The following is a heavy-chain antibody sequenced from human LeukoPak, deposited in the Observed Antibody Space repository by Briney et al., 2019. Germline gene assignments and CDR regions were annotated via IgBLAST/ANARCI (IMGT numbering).Heavy chain of an antibody. V-gene: IGHV4-34*01. CDR2: INHSGST. CDR1: GGSFSGYY. Sequence: SETLSLTCAVYGGSFSGYYWSWIRQPPGKGLEWIGEINHSGSTNYNPSLKSRVTISVDTSKNQFSLKLSSVTAADTAVYYCARTINYVFWSGYYTWGQGTLVTVSS. J-gene: IGHJ5*02. D-gene: IGHD3-3*01. CDR3: ARTINYVFWSGYYT.